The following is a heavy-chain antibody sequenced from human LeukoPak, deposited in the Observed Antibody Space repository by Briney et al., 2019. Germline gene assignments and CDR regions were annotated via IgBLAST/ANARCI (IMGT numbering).Heavy chain of an antibody. V-gene: IGHV3-21*04. CDR3: AKDRSCTNNICHGDFAY. CDR2: ISSSSYI. D-gene: IGHD2-8*01. J-gene: IGHJ4*02. Sequence: PGGSLRLSCAASGFTFSSYSMNWVRQAPGKGLEWVSSISSSSYIYYADSVKGRFTISRDNSKNTLYLQMNSLRAEDTAVYYCAKDRSCTNNICHGDFAYWGQGTLVTVSS. CDR1: GFTFSSYS.